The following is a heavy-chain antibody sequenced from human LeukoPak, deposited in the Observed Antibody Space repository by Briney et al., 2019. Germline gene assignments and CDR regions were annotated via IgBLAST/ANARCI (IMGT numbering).Heavy chain of an antibody. V-gene: IGHV3-9*01. CDR1: GFTFDDYA. D-gene: IGHD6-13*01. Sequence: PGGSLRLSCAASGFTFDDYAMHWVRQAPGKGLEWVSGISWNSGSIGYADSVKGRFTISRDNAKNSLYLQMNSLRAEDTALYYCAKGGSSWGDYYYGMDVWGQGTTVTVSS. CDR3: AKGGSSWGDYYYGMDV. J-gene: IGHJ6*02. CDR2: ISWNSGSI.